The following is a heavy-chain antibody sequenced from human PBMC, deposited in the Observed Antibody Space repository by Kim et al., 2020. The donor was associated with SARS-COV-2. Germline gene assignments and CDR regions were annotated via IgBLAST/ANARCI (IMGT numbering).Heavy chain of an antibody. V-gene: IGHV1-46*01. CDR2: VYPRDGST. CDR1: GYGFTNNY. D-gene: IGHD2-21*01. Sequence: ASVKVSCKASGYGFTNNYVHWVRLAPGQGLEWMGMVYPRDGSTSYAQNFQGRVAMTSDTSTTTVYMEPRSLRSDDTAMYYCSRDVEGFDYWGQGTRVTV. J-gene: IGHJ4*02. CDR3: SRDVEGFDY.